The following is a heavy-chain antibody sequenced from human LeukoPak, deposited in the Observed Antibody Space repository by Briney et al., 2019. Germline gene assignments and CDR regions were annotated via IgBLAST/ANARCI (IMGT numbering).Heavy chain of an antibody. D-gene: IGHD6-13*01. CDR2: ISSSGSTI. J-gene: IGHJ1*01. Sequence: PGGSLRLSCAASGFTFSSYEMNWVRQAPGKGLEWVSYISSSGSTIYYAGSVKGRFTISRDNAKNSLYLQMNSLRAEDTAVYYCARAPSSRWLPPRAEYFQHWGQGTLVTVSS. CDR3: ARAPSSRWLPPRAEYFQH. CDR1: GFTFSSYE. V-gene: IGHV3-48*03.